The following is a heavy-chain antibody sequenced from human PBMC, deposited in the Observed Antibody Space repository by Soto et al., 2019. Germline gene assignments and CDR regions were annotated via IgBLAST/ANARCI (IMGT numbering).Heavy chain of an antibody. J-gene: IGHJ4*02. Sequence: XGSLSLSCAASGFTFGRYGMHWVRQAPGKGLEWVAVISYDGSNKYYADSVKGRFTISRDNSKNTLYLQMNSLRAEDTAVYYCAKDQFLDYWGQGPLVTVSS. V-gene: IGHV3-30*18. CDR2: ISYDGSNK. CDR3: AKDQFLDY. D-gene: IGHD2-21*01. CDR1: GFTFGRYG.